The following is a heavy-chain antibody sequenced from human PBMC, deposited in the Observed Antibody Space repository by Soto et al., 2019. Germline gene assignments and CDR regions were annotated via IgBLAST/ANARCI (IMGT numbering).Heavy chain of an antibody. CDR1: GFTFSNAW. V-gene: IGHV3-15*07. CDR3: TTRDKYCSSTSCPDV. J-gene: IGHJ6*02. CDR2: IKSKTDGGIT. D-gene: IGHD2-2*01. Sequence: GGSLRLSCAASGFTFSNAWMNWVRQAPGKGLEWVGRIKSKTDGGITDYAAPVKGRFTISRDDSKNTLYLQMNSLKTEDTAVYYCTTRDKYCSSTSCPDVWGQGTTVTVSS.